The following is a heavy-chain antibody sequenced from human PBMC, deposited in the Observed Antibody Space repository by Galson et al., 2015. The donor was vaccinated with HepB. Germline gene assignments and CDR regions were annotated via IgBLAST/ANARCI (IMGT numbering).Heavy chain of an antibody. CDR2: IRSKAYGGTT. CDR1: GFTFGDYA. D-gene: IGHD3-10*01. V-gene: IGHV3-49*03. Sequence: SLRLSCAASGFTFGDYAMSWFRQAPGKGLEWVGFIRSKAYGGTTEYAASVKGRFTISRDDSKSIAYLQMNSLKTEDTAVYYCTREPPNYYGSGSYYDDAFDIWGQGTMVTVSS. J-gene: IGHJ3*02. CDR3: TREPPNYYGSGSYYDDAFDI.